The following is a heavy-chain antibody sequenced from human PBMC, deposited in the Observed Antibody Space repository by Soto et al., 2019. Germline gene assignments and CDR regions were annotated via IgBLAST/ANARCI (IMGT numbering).Heavy chain of an antibody. D-gene: IGHD3-10*01. J-gene: IGHJ5*02. CDR1: GYTFTSYG. V-gene: IGHV1-18*01. Sequence: GASVKVSCKASGYTFTSYGISWVRQAPGQGLEWMGWISAYNGNTNYAQKLQGRVTMTTDTSTSTAYMELRSLRSDDTAVYYCARGRHYGSGSYYKRGPGWFDPWGQGTLVTVSS. CDR2: ISAYNGNT. CDR3: ARGRHYGSGSYYKRGPGWFDP.